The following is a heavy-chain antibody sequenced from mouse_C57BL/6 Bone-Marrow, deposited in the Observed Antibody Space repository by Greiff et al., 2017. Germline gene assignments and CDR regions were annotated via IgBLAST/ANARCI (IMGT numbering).Heavy chain of an antibody. CDR2: ISNLAYSI. D-gene: IGHD1-2*01. V-gene: IGHV5-15*01. J-gene: IGHJ4*01. CDR3: ARGLLRPYAMDY. CDR1: GFTFSDYG. Sequence: EVQVVESGGGLVQPGGSLKLSCAASGFTFSDYGMAWVRQAPRKGPEWVAFISNLAYSIYYADTVTGRFTISRENAKNTLYLEMSSLRSEDTAMYYCARGLLRPYAMDYWGQATSVTVSS.